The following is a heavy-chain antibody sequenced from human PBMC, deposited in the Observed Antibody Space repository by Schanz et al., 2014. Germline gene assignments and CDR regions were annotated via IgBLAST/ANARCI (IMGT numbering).Heavy chain of an antibody. D-gene: IGHD1-26*01. V-gene: IGHV1-18*04. J-gene: IGHJ6*02. CDR2: INVDNGHT. Sequence: QEEMVQSGAEVKRPGASVKVSCKASGYTFISYVVSWVRQGPEERLEWLGWINVDNGHTDYAQKFQGRVTMTTDTATNTAYMELRSLRLEDTAIYYCTGRLAVANYFNPMDVGGQGTTVTVSS. CDR3: TGRLAVANYFNPMDV. CDR1: GYTFISYV.